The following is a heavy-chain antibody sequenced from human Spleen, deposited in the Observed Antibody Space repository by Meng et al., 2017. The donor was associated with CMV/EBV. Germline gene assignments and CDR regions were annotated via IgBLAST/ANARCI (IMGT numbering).Heavy chain of an antibody. CDR1: GFTFDDYG. V-gene: IGHV3-20*04. CDR3: ARVWGSGYFDY. D-gene: IGHD6-19*01. J-gene: IGHJ4*02. CDR2: INWNGGST. Sequence: ETLSLTCAASGFTFDDYGMSWVRQAPGKGLEWVSGINWNGGSTGYADSVKGRFTISRDNAKNSLYLQMNSLRAEDTAVYFCARVWGSGYFDYWGRGTLVTVSS.